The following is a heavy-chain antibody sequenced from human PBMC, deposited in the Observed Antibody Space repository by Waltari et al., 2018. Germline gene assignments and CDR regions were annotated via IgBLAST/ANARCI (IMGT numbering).Heavy chain of an antibody. CDR2: ISWNSGSI. CDR1: GFTFDDYA. V-gene: IGHV3-9*01. D-gene: IGHD3-10*01. Sequence: EVQLVESGGGLVQPGRSLRLSCAASGFTFDDYAMHWVRQAPGKGREWVSGISWNSGSIGYADSVKGRFTISRDNAKNSLYLQMNSLRAEDTALYYCAKARDMVRGFDYWGQGTLVTVSS. J-gene: IGHJ4*02. CDR3: AKARDMVRGFDY.